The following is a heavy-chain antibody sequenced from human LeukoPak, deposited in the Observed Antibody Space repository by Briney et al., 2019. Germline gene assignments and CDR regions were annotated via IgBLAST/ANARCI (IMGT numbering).Heavy chain of an antibody. CDR1: GGFISSSTYY. Sequence: SKTLSLTCTVSGGFISSSTYYWGWIRQPPGKGLEWIGRIYTSGSTNYNPSLKSRVTISVDKSKNQFSLKLSSVTAADTAVYYCARGSGYDDGGYYFDYWGQGTLVTVSS. V-gene: IGHV4-39*07. J-gene: IGHJ4*02. D-gene: IGHD5-12*01. CDR3: ARGSGYDDGGYYFDY. CDR2: IYTSGST.